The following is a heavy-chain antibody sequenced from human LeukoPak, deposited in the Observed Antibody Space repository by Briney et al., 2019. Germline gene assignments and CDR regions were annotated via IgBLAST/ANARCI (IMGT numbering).Heavy chain of an antibody. Sequence: SETLSLTCTVSGGPISSGDYYWSWIRQPPGKGLEWIGYIYYSGSTYYNPSLKSRVTISVDTSKNQFSLKLSSVTAADTAVYYCARDATVTTASFDYWGQGTLVTVSS. CDR1: GGPISSGDYY. CDR2: IYYSGST. CDR3: ARDATVTTASFDY. V-gene: IGHV4-30-4*01. J-gene: IGHJ4*02. D-gene: IGHD4-17*01.